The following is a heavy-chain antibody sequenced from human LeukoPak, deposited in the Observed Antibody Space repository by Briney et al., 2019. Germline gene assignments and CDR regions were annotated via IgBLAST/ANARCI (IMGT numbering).Heavy chain of an antibody. J-gene: IGHJ6*03. CDR2: IYYSGST. Sequence: SESLSLTCTVSGGSISSYYWSWIRQPPGKGLEWIGYIYYSGSTNYNPSLKSRVTISVDTSKNQFSLKLSSVTAADTAVYYCARDGHYYYMDVWGKGTTVTVSS. V-gene: IGHV4-59*01. CDR1: GGSISSYY. CDR3: ARDGHYYYMDV.